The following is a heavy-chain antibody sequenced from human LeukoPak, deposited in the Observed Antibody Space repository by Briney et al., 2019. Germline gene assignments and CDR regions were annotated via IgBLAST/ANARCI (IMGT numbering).Heavy chain of an antibody. D-gene: IGHD6-13*01. CDR2: ISSSSSYI. CDR3: ARVSRVAYSSSWYLDY. Sequence: GGSLRLSCAASGFTFSSYSMNWVRQAPGKGLEWVSSISSSSSYIYYADSVKGRFTISGDDAKNSLYLQMNSLRADDTAMYYCARVSRVAYSSSWYLDYWGQGTLVTVSS. J-gene: IGHJ4*02. V-gene: IGHV3-21*06. CDR1: GFTFSSYS.